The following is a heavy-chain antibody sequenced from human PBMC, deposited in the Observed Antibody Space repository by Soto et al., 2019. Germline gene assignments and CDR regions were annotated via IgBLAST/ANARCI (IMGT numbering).Heavy chain of an antibody. CDR2: ISGYNGNT. Sequence: ASVNVSCKASGYTFTSHGISWVRQAPAQGLELMGWISGYNGNTDYAQKLRGRVTMTTXXXXXXAXMXLXXXXSDDTAVYYCARSSNPLPPPYSSRLYVYWG. CDR3: ARSSNPLPPPYSSRLYVY. D-gene: IGHD6-13*01. V-gene: IGHV1-18*01. CDR1: GYTFTSHG. J-gene: IGHJ4*01.